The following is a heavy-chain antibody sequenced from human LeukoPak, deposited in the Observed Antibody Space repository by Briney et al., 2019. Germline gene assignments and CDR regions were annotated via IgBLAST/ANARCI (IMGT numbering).Heavy chain of an antibody. V-gene: IGHV1-2*02. D-gene: IGHD6-19*01. J-gene: IGHJ5*02. Sequence: ASVKLSCKASGYTFTGYYIHWVRQAPGQGLEWMGGINPNSGGTNYAQKFQGRVTMTRDTSISTAYMELSRLRSDDTAVYYCARPPGRAVAGTGFDPWGQGTLVTVSS. CDR2: INPNSGGT. CDR1: GYTFTGYY. CDR3: ARPPGRAVAGTGFDP.